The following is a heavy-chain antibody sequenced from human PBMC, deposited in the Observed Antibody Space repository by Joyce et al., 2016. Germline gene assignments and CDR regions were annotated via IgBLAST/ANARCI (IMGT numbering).Heavy chain of an antibody. CDR3: ARGLFGSNWGDY. Sequence: EVQLLESGGGLVQPGGSLRLSCAASGFTFSNFAMSWVRQAPGKGLEWVSSISGRGGVAKYADSVKGRFTISRDNSKNTLFLEMSSLRVEDMAVYYCARGLFGSNWGDYWGQGTLVTVSS. CDR1: GFTFSNFA. D-gene: IGHD3-10*01. CDR2: ISGRGGVA. V-gene: IGHV3-23*01. J-gene: IGHJ4*02.